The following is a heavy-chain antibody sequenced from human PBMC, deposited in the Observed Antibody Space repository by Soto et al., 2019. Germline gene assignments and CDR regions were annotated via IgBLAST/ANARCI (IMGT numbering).Heavy chain of an antibody. CDR3: ARGRGYSGSPAGY. CDR2: INAGNGNT. V-gene: IGHV1-3*01. J-gene: IGHJ4*02. Sequence: GASVKVSCKASGYTFTSYAMHWVRQAPGQRLEWMGWINAGNGNTKYSQKFQGRVTITRDTSASTAYMELSSLRSEDTAVYYCARGRGYSGSPAGYWGQGTLVTVSS. CDR1: GYTFTSYA. D-gene: IGHD5-12*01.